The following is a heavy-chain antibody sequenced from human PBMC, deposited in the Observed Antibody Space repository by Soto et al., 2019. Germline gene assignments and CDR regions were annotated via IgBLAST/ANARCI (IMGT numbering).Heavy chain of an antibody. Sequence: GQGLEWMGIINPSGGTSYAQKVQGRVTMTRDTSTSTVYMELSSLRSEDTAVYYCAKVGCSGGSCYAVDYWGQGTLVTVSS. J-gene: IGHJ4*02. V-gene: IGHV1-46*01. CDR3: AKVGCSGGSCYAVDY. D-gene: IGHD2-15*01. CDR2: INPSGGT.